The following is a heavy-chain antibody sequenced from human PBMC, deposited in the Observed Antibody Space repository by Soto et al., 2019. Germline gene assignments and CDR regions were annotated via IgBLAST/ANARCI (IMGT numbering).Heavy chain of an antibody. V-gene: IGHV5-10-1*01. D-gene: IGHD3-22*01. CDR2: IDPSDSQT. CDR3: ARQIYDSDTGPNFQYYFDS. Sequence: GESLKISCKVSGYSFAGYCITWVRQKPGKGLEWMGRIDPSDSQTYYSPSFRGHVTISVTKSITTVFLQWSSLRASDTAMYYCARQIYDSDTGPNFQYYFDSWGKGTPVNVSS. J-gene: IGHJ4*02. CDR1: GYSFAGYC.